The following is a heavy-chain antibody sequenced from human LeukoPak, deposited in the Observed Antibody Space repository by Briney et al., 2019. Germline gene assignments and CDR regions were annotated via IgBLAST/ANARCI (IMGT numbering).Heavy chain of an antibody. J-gene: IGHJ4*02. CDR3: ARDNAGDIDY. V-gene: IGHV7-4-1*02. CDR2: INTNTGNP. D-gene: IGHD7-27*01. Sequence: ASVTVSCKASGYPFISNAMNWVRQAPGQGLELMGWINTNTGNPTYAQGFTGRFVFSLDTSVSTAYLQISSLKTEDTAVYYCARDNAGDIDYWGQGTLVTVSS. CDR1: GYPFISNA.